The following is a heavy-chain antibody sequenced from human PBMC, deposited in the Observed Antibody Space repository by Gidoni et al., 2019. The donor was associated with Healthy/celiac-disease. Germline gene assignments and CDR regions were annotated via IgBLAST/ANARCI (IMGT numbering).Heavy chain of an antibody. J-gene: IGHJ6*02. CDR1: GGTFSSYA. Sequence: QVQLVPSGAEVKKPGSSVKVSGKASGGTFSSYAISWVRQAPGQGLEWMGGIIPIFGTANYAQKFQGRVTITADESTSTAYMELSSLRSEDTAVYYCARDRRNIVVVVEKYYYYYGMDVWGQGTTVTVSS. D-gene: IGHD2-15*01. CDR2: IIPIFGTA. CDR3: ARDRRNIVVVVEKYYYYYGMDV. V-gene: IGHV1-69*01.